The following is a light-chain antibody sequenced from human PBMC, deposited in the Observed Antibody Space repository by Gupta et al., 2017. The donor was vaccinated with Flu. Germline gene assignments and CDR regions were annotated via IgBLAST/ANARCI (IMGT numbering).Light chain of an antibody. CDR2: EVT. CDR3: SSYTTSSTV. V-gene: IGLV2-14*01. J-gene: IGLJ2*01. CDR1: SSDVGGYNY. Sequence: QSALTKPASVSGSPGQSITISCTETSSDVGGYNYVSWYQQHPGKAPKLMIYEVTNRPSGVSNRFSGSKSGNTASLTISGLQAEDEADYYCSSYTTSSTVFGGGTKLSVL.